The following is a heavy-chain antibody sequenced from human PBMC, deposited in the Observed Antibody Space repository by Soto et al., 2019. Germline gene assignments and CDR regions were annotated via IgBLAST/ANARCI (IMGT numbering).Heavy chain of an antibody. J-gene: IGHJ6*02. CDR3: ASGVFTKCGVVKFYAMNV. CDR2: IIPVFGIT. V-gene: IGHV1-69*17. CDR1: GGTFSAYG. Sequence: QVQLVQSGAEMKKPGSSVKVSCRASGGTFSAYGINWVRQAPGQGLQYMGGIIPVFGITKYAQMFEGRLTLTADLSTNTAYMELSGLTSVDTDMYYCASGVFTKCGVVKFYAMNVWGQGTTVIVSS. D-gene: IGHD3-3*01.